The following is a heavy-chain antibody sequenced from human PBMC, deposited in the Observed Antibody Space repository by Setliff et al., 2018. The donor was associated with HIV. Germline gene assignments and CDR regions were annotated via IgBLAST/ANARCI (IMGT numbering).Heavy chain of an antibody. J-gene: IGHJ4*02. V-gene: IGHV4-59*01. D-gene: IGHD3-22*01. Sequence: SETLSLTCTVSGGSISSYYWSWIRQPPGKGLEWIGYIYYSGSTNYNPSLKSRVTISVDTSKNQFSLKLSSVTAADTAVYYCARDGVYDSSGYYPLWGQGTLVTISS. CDR1: GGSISSYY. CDR3: ARDGVYDSSGYYPL. CDR2: IYYSGST.